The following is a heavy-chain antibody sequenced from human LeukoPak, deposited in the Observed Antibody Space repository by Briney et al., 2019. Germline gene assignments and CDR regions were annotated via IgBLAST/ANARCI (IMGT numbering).Heavy chain of an antibody. V-gene: IGHV3-23*01. CDR2: ISGSGGST. CDR1: GFTFSSYA. J-gene: IGHJ4*02. CDR3: ARDGKVEMFDY. D-gene: IGHD5-24*01. Sequence: GGSLRLSCAASGFTFSSYAMSWVRQAPGKGLEWVSAISGSGGSTYYADSVKGRFTISRDNAKNSLYLQMNSLRAEDTAVYYCARDGKVEMFDYWGQGTLVTVSS.